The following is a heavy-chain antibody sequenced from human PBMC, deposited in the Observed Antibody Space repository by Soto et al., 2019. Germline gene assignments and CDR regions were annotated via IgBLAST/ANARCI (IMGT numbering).Heavy chain of an antibody. CDR1: GFTFSNYG. J-gene: IGHJ6*02. Sequence: QVQLMESGGGVVQPGRSLRLSCAASGFTFSNYGMHWVRQAPGKGLEWVAVILKDGSKRYVADSVQDRITTSIDNSKNTRDLQMNSLRAEGTAVYYFARDDEDSGNGMDVWGQGTTVTVS. CDR2: ILKDGSKR. CDR3: ARDDEDSGNGMDV. D-gene: IGHD3-10*01. V-gene: IGHV3-33*01.